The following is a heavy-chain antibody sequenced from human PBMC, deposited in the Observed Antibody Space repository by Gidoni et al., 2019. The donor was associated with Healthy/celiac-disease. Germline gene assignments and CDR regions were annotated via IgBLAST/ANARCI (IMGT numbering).Heavy chain of an antibody. D-gene: IGHD6-6*01. Sequence: QVQLQESGPGLVKPSHTLSLTCTVSGGSISSGSYYWGWIRQPAGKGLEWIGRIYTSGSTNYNPSLKSRVTISVDTSKNQFSLKLSSVTAADTAVYYCASASIGQRRPHAFDIWGQGTMVTVSS. V-gene: IGHV4-61*02. CDR3: ASASIGQRRPHAFDI. J-gene: IGHJ3*02. CDR1: GGSISSGSYY. CDR2: IYTSGST.